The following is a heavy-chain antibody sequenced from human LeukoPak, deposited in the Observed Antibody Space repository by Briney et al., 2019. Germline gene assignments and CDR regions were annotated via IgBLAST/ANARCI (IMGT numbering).Heavy chain of an antibody. CDR1: GGTFSSYA. D-gene: IGHD3-10*01. CDR3: ARSVYGSGSSYFDY. J-gene: IGHJ4*02. CDR2: IIPIFGIA. V-gene: IGHV1-69*04. Sequence: SVKVSCKASGGTFSSYAISWVRQAPGQGLEWMGRIIPIFGIANYAQKFQGRVTITADKSTSTAYMGLSSLRSEDTAVYYCARSVYGSGSSYFDYWGQGTLVTVSS.